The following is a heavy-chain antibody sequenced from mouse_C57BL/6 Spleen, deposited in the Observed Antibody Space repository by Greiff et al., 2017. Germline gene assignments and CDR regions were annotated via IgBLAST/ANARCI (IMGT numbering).Heavy chain of an antibody. CDR3: ARFTTVVAFDY. CDR2: IHPNSGST. D-gene: IGHD1-1*01. Sequence: VKLQQPGAELVKPGASVKLSCKASGYTFTSYWMHWVKQRPGQGLEWIGMIHPNSGSTNYNEKFKSKATLTVDKSSSTAYMQLSSLTSEDSAVYYCARFTTVVAFDYWGQGTTLTVSS. CDR1: GYTFTSYW. J-gene: IGHJ2*01. V-gene: IGHV1-64*01.